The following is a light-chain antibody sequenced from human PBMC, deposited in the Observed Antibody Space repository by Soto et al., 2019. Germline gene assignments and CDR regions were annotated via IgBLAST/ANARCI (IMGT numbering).Light chain of an antibody. CDR3: QQYGSTPRVA. CDR1: QSVSGSY. CDR2: GAS. V-gene: IGKV3-20*01. J-gene: IGKJ1*01. Sequence: EIVLTQSPGTLSLSPGERATLSCRASQSVSGSYLAWYQQKPGQAPRLLIYGASSRATGIPDRFSGSGSETDFTLTISRVEPEDFAVYYGQQYGSTPRVAFGQGTKVEI.